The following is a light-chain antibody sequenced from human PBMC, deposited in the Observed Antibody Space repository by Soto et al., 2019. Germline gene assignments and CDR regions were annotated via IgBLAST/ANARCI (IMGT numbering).Light chain of an antibody. V-gene: IGKV1-5*01. CDR1: QSIDTW. J-gene: IGKJ1*01. Sequence: DSQMTQSPSTLSASVGDRVTITCRASQSIDTWLAWYQQKPGKAPKLLIYDASNLESGVPSSFSGSGSGTDFTLTISSLQPDDFATYYCQQYNSYSLTFGQGTKVDIK. CDR3: QQYNSYSLT. CDR2: DAS.